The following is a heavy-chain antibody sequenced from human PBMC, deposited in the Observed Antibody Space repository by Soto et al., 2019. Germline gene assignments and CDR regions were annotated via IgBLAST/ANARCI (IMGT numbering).Heavy chain of an antibody. CDR2: IYSGGST. D-gene: IGHD5-18*01. J-gene: IGHJ4*02. CDR3: ARSGFPGGYRYGYTSDY. Sequence: AGGSLRLSCAASGFTVSSNYMSWVRQAPGKGLEWVSVIYSGGSTYYADSVKGRFTISRDNSKNTLYLQMNSLRAEDTAVYYCARSGFPGGYRYGYTSDYWGQGTLVTVSS. CDR1: GFTVSSNY. V-gene: IGHV3-53*01.